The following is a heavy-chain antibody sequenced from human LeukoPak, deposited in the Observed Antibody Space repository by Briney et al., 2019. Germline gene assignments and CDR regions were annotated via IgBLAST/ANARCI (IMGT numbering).Heavy chain of an antibody. CDR1: GYTFTGYY. CDR3: ARVLLWFGDLGVGYGMDV. CDR2: INPNSGGT. D-gene: IGHD3-10*01. Sequence: ASVTVSCKASGYTFTGYYMHWVRQAPGQGLEWMGWINPNSGGTNYAQKFQGRVTRTRDTSISTAYMELSRLRSDDTAVYYCARVLLWFGDLGVGYGMDVWGRGSTVTVSS. J-gene: IGHJ6*02. V-gene: IGHV1-2*02.